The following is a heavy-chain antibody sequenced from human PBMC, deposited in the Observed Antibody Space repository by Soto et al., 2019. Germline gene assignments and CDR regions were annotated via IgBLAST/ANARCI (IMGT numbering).Heavy chain of an antibody. D-gene: IGHD3-3*01. J-gene: IGHJ6*02. Sequence: ASVKVSCKASGGTFSSYAISWVRQAPGQGLEWVGGIIPIFGTANYAQKFQGRVTITADESTSTAYMELSSLRSEDTAVYYCARGYDFWSGYSTYYYYGMDVWGQGTTVTVSS. V-gene: IGHV1-69*13. CDR2: IIPIFGTA. CDR3: ARGYDFWSGYSTYYYYGMDV. CDR1: GGTFSSYA.